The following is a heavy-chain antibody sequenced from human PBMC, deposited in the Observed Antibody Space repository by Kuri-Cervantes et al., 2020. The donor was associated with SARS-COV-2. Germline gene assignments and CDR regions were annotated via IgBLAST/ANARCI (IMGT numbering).Heavy chain of an antibody. CDR2: ISYDGSNK. CDR1: GFTFSSYG. V-gene: IGHV3-30*18. Sequence: GESLKISCAASGFTFSSYGMHWVRQAPGKGLEWVAVISYDGSNKYYADSVKGRFTISRDNSKNTLYLQMNSPRAEDTAVYYCAKDGLGYNWNAGGWFDPWGQGTLVTVSS. D-gene: IGHD1-20*01. CDR3: AKDGLGYNWNAGGWFDP. J-gene: IGHJ5*02.